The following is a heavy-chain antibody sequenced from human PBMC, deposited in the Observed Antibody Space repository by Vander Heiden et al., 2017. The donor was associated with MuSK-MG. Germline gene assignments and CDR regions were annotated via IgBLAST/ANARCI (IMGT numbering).Heavy chain of an antibody. V-gene: IGHV3-23*04. CDR2: ISSSGSST. J-gene: IGHJ4*02. CDR3: AKERKAWGFFDY. D-gene: IGHD7-27*01. CDR1: GFTFSSHA. Sequence: EVHLVESGGGLVQPGGSLRLSCAASGFTFSSHAMNWVRQAPGKGLEWVSTISSSGSSTYYADSVKGRFTISRDNSKNTLYLQMNSLRAEDTAKYYCAKERKAWGFFDYWGQGTLVTVSS.